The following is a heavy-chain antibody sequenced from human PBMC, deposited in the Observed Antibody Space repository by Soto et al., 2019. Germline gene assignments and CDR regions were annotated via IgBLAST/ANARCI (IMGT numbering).Heavy chain of an antibody. D-gene: IGHD3-10*01. CDR2: ISGSGGST. CDR1: GFTFSSYA. Sequence: GGSLRLSCAASGFTFSSYAMSWVRQAPGKGLEWVSAISGSGGSTYNADSVKGRFTISRDNSKNTLYLQMNSLRAEDTAVYYCASRFWFGELLHDYWGQGTLVTVSS. V-gene: IGHV3-23*01. J-gene: IGHJ4*02. CDR3: ASRFWFGELLHDY.